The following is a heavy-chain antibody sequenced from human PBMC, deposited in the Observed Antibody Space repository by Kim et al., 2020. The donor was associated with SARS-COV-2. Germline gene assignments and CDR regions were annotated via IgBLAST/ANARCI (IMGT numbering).Heavy chain of an antibody. CDR3: ARDYYGSGSYYKVGYYYYGMDV. CDR2: IYSGGST. D-gene: IGHD3-10*01. Sequence: GGSLRLSCAASGFTVSSNYMSWVRQAPGKGLEWVSVIYSGGSTYYADSVKGRFTISRDNSKNTLYLQMNSLRAEDTAVYYCARDYYGSGSYYKVGYYYYGMDVWGQVTTVTVSS. J-gene: IGHJ6*02. V-gene: IGHV3-53*01. CDR1: GFTVSSNY.